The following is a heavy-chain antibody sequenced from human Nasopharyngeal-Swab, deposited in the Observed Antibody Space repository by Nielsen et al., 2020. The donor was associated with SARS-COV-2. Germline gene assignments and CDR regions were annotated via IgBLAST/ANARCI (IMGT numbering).Heavy chain of an antibody. CDR1: GYSFTSYW. Sequence: GESLKISCKGSGYSFTSYWIGRERHMPGKGLEWMGIMYHGDSDTRYSPSFQGQVTISANKYISTAYLQWSSLKASDTAMYYCARHGNAWVFDIWGQGTMVTVSS. J-gene: IGHJ3*02. CDR2: MYHGDSDT. D-gene: IGHD1-1*01. CDR3: ARHGNAWVFDI. V-gene: IGHV5-51*01.